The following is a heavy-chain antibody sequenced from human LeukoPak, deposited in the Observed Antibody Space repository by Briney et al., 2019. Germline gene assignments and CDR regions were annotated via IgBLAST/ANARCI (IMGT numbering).Heavy chain of an antibody. Sequence: PSETLSLTCAVYGGSFSGYYWSWIRQPPGKGLEWIGEINHSGSTNYSPSLKSRVTISVDTSKNQFSLKLSPVTAADTAVYYCARGLGATGPYDYWGQGTLVTVSS. V-gene: IGHV4-34*01. CDR3: ARGLGATGPYDY. CDR2: INHSGST. J-gene: IGHJ4*02. CDR1: GGSFSGYY. D-gene: IGHD3-9*01.